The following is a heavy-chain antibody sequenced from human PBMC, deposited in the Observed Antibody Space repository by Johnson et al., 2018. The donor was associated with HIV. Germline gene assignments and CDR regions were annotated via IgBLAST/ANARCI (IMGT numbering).Heavy chain of an antibody. CDR3: AKLRYSGANAFDI. Sequence: VQLVESGGGVVQPGGSLRLSCAASTFTFSGYGMHWVRQAPGKGLEWVSGITWNSGSIGYADSVKGRFTISRDNAKNSLYLQMNSLRVADTALYYCAKLRYSGANAFDIWGQGTMVTVSS. CDR2: ITWNSGSI. V-gene: IGHV3-9*01. CDR1: TFTFSGYG. J-gene: IGHJ3*02. D-gene: IGHD3-10*01.